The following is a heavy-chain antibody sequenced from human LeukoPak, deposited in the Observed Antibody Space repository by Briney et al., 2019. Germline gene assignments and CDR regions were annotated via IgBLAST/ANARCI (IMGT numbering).Heavy chain of an antibody. V-gene: IGHV1-24*01. Sequence: WASVKVSCKVSGYTLTELSMHWVRQAPGKGLEWMGGFDPEDGETIYAQKFQGRVTMTEDTSTDTAYMELSSLRSEDTAVYYCATGLWFGELLYPPLDYWGQGSLVTVSS. J-gene: IGHJ4*02. D-gene: IGHD3-10*01. CDR1: GYTLTELS. CDR2: FDPEDGET. CDR3: ATGLWFGELLYPPLDY.